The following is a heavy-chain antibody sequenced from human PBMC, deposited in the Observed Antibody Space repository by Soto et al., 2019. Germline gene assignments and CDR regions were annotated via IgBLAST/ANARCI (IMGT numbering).Heavy chain of an antibody. D-gene: IGHD2-2*01. Sequence: ASETLSLTCAVYGGSFSGYYWSWIRQPPGKGLEWIGEINHSGSTNYNPSLKSRVTISVDTSKNQFSLKLSSVTAADTAVYYCARDQGGYCSRTSCHHGNLLYPSGQGTPVIGSS. CDR3: ARDQGGYCSRTSCHHGNLLYP. J-gene: IGHJ5*02. CDR1: GGSFSGYY. V-gene: IGHV4-34*01. CDR2: INHSGST.